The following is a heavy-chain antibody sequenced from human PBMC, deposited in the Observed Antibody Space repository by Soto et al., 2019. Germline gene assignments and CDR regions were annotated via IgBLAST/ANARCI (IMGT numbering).Heavy chain of an antibody. CDR2: ISSTGSTP. Sequence: PGVSLRLSCAASGFPFSDSYMAWIRQAPGKGLEEIATISSTGSTPYYADSVKGRFTISRDNAQNSLYLEMNNLRAEDTAVYYCARGQQLVANWLDPWGQGILVTVSS. V-gene: IGHV3-11*01. CDR3: ARGQQLVANWLDP. J-gene: IGHJ5*02. CDR1: GFPFSDSY. D-gene: IGHD6-6*01.